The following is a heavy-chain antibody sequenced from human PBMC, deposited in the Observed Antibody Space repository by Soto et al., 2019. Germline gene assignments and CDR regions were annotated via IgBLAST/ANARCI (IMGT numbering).Heavy chain of an antibody. CDR1: GYRFTAYA. J-gene: IGHJ4*02. D-gene: IGHD3-16*01. CDR3: ARAAISPSGGQIGPFDF. CDR2: INASNGDT. Sequence: QVQLVQSGAEEKKPGASVKVSCETSGYRFTAYAIHWVRQAPGQRPEWMGWINASNGDTRYAQKFQTRLTITRDTSASTAYMELSSLRFEDTAVYYCARAAISPSGGQIGPFDFGSQGKLVAVSS. V-gene: IGHV1-3*05.